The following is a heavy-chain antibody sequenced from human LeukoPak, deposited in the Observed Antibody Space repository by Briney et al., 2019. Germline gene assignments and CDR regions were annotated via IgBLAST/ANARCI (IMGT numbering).Heavy chain of an antibody. J-gene: IGHJ5*02. V-gene: IGHV4-34*01. CDR2: INHSGST. CDR1: GGSFSGYY. D-gene: IGHD3-10*01. CDR3: ASGPGNVTHYGSGRNWFDP. Sequence: PSETLSLTCAVYGGSFSGYYGSWVRQPPGKGLEWIGEINHSGSTNYNPSLKSRVTISVDTSKNQFSLKLISVTAADTDVYYCASGPGNVTHYGSGRNWFDPWGQGTLVTVSS.